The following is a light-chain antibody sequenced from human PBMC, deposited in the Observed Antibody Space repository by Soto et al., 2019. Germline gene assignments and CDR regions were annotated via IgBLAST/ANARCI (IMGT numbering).Light chain of an antibody. CDR3: QQYHRSSVT. CDR1: QSLNND. CDR2: DAS. V-gene: IGKV1-5*01. Sequence: DIQMTQSPSTLSASVGDRVTITCRASQSLNNDLAWYQQKPGKAPNLLFYDASTLERGVPSRFSGTGSGTEFTLAISSLQPDDFATYYCQQYHRSSVTFGQGTRLEIK. J-gene: IGKJ5*01.